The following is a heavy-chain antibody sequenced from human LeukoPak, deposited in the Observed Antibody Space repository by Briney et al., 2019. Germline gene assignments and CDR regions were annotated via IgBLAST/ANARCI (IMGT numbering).Heavy chain of an antibody. CDR3: ASRTGSYYPFDS. D-gene: IGHD1-26*01. CDR2: MYPGGSDI. Sequence: GESLKISCKGSGYSFSNYYIDWVRQMPGKGLEWMGVMYPGGSDIRYSPFFQVQVTISADKSIDTAYLQWSSLKASDSAMYYCASRTGSYYPFDSWGQGTLVTVSS. V-gene: IGHV5-51*01. CDR1: GYSFSNYY. J-gene: IGHJ4*02.